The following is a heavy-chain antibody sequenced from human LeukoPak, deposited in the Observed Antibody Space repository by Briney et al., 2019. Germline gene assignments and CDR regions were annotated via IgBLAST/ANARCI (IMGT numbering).Heavy chain of an antibody. CDR3: ARFRLGSDYYHMDV. J-gene: IGHJ6*03. D-gene: IGHD7-27*01. CDR1: GGSITSSSNY. Sequence: SETLSLTCTVSGGSITSSSNYWGWIRQPPGKGLEWIGTIYYRGTTYYNPSLKSRVTISVDTSKNQFSLKLSSVTAADTAVYYCARFRLGSDYYHMDVWGKGTTVTVSS. CDR2: IYYRGTT. V-gene: IGHV4-39*07.